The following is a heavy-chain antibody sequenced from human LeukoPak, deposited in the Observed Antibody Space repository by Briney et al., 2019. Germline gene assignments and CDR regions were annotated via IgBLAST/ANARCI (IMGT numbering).Heavy chain of an antibody. CDR2: IYYSGST. CDR1: GGSFSSSSYY. Sequence: PSETLSLTCTVSGGSFSSSSYYWAWIRQPPGKGLERIGSIYYSGSTYHNPSLKSRVTISVDTSKNQFSLRLSSVTAADTAVYYCARHGRRRIGLTMIVVYYFDYWGQGTLVTVSS. J-gene: IGHJ4*02. CDR3: ARHGRRRIGLTMIVVYYFDY. D-gene: IGHD3-22*01. V-gene: IGHV4-39*01.